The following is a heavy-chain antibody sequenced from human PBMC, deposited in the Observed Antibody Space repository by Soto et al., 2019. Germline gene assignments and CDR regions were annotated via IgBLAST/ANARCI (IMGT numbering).Heavy chain of an antibody. D-gene: IGHD6-13*01. Sequence: GGSLRLSCAASGFTFSSYAMSWVRQAPGKGLEWVSAISGSGGSTYYADSVKGRFTISRDNSKNTLYLQMNSLRAEDTAVYYCAKCGQNSSSWYGGYYYYGMDVWGQGTTVTVSS. V-gene: IGHV3-23*01. CDR2: ISGSGGST. CDR3: AKCGQNSSSWYGGYYYYGMDV. J-gene: IGHJ6*02. CDR1: GFTFSSYA.